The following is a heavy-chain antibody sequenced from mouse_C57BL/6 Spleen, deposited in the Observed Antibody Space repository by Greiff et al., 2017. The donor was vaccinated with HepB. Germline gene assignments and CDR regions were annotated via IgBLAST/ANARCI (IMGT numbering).Heavy chain of an antibody. CDR2: ISSGSSTI. V-gene: IGHV5-17*01. J-gene: IGHJ4*01. CDR1: GFTFSDYG. CDR3: ASCYYDSYFYSMDY. D-gene: IGHD2-4*01. Sequence: EVKLVESGGGLVKPGGSLKLSCAASGFTFSDYGMHWVRQAPEKGLEWVAYISSGSSTIYYADTVKGRFTISRDNDKNTLFLQMTSLRSEDTAMYYCASCYYDSYFYSMDYWGQGTSVTVSS.